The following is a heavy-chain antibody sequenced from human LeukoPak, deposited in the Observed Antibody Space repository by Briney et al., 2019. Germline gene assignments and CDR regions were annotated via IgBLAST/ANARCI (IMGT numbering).Heavy chain of an antibody. Sequence: PGGSLRLSCAASGFTFSNYWMHWVRQAPGKALVWVSRINTDGSSTDYADPVKGRFTISRDNAKNTLYLQMNSLRAEDTAVYYCARDRSTGSYFFFDYWGQGVLVTVSS. CDR3: ARDRSTGSYFFFDY. V-gene: IGHV3-74*01. D-gene: IGHD6-19*01. J-gene: IGHJ4*02. CDR2: INTDGSST. CDR1: GFTFSNYW.